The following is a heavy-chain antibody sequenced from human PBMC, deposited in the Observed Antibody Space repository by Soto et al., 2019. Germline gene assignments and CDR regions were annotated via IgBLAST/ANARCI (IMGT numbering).Heavy chain of an antibody. J-gene: IGHJ2*01. CDR2: TFDSGST. CDR3: AREIMPLTNDWYFDL. Sequence: QVQLQESGPGLVKPSETLSLTCTVSGGSISGGVHSWSWIRQPPGKGLGWIGHTFDSGSTYYNPSLKSRLTISVDTSKNQFSLRLSSVTAADTAVYYCAREIMPLTNDWYFDLWGRGTLVTVSS. CDR1: GGSISGGVHS. D-gene: IGHD2-8*01. V-gene: IGHV4-30-4*01.